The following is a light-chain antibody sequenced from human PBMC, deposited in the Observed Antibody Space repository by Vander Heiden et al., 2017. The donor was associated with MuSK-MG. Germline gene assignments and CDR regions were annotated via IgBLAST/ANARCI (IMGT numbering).Light chain of an antibody. V-gene: IGKV3-20*01. CDR3: QQYGSSPLT. J-gene: IGKJ4*01. CDR2: GAS. CDR1: QSVSSSY. Sequence: VLTQSPGTLSLSPGERATLSCRASQSVSSSYLAWYQQKPGQAPRLLIYGASSRATGIPDRFSGSGSGTDFTLTISRLEPEDFAVYYCQQYGSSPLTFGGGTKVEIK.